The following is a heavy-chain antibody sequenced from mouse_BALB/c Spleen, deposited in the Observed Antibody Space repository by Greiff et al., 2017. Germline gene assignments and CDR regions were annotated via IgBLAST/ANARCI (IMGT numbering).Heavy chain of an antibody. CDR3: ARGGVYAMDY. V-gene: IGHV1-7*01. J-gene: IGHJ4*01. CDR1: GYTFTSYW. CDR2: INPSTGYT. Sequence: QVQLQQSGAELAKPGASVKMSCQASGYTFTSYWMHWVKQRPGQGLEWIGYINPSTGYTEYNQKFKDKATLTADKSSSTAYMQLSSLTSEDSAVYYCARGGVYAMDYWGQGTSVTVSS.